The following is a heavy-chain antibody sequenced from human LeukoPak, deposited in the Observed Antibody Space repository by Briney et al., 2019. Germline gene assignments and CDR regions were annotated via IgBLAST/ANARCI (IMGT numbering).Heavy chain of an antibody. Sequence: SETLSLTCTVSGGSISSGDYYWSWIRQPPGKGLEWIGYIYYSGSTYYNPSLKSRVTISVDTSKNQFSLKLSSVTAADTAVYYCARPSYGSGSTFDYWGQGTLVTVSS. CDR3: ARPSYGSGSTFDY. CDR2: IYYSGST. CDR1: GGSISSGDYY. D-gene: IGHD3-10*01. J-gene: IGHJ4*02. V-gene: IGHV4-30-4*01.